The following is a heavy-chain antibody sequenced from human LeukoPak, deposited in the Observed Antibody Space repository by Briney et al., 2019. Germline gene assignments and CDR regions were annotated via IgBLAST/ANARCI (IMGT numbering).Heavy chain of an antibody. CDR2: IYYSGST. V-gene: IGHV4-59*01. Sequence: PSETLSLTCTVSGGSISNYYWSWIRQPPGKGLEWVGYIYYSGSTNYNTSLKSRVTISVDTSKKQFSLKLSSVTAADTAVYYCARVAHCSSTTCYQGIFDYWGQGTLVTVSS. D-gene: IGHD2-2*01. CDR3: ARVAHCSSTTCYQGIFDY. J-gene: IGHJ4*02. CDR1: GGSISNYY.